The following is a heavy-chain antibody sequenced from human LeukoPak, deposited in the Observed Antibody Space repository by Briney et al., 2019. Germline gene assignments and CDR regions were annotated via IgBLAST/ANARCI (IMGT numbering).Heavy chain of an antibody. CDR1: GFTFRNCA. J-gene: IGHJ6*02. V-gene: IGHV3-23*01. CDR3: AKSGGLSGSGRLAMDV. CDR2: ISGSGGST. Sequence: GGSLRLSCAASGFTFRNCAMSWVRQAPGKGLEWVSGISGSGGSTYYADSVKGRFTSSRDNSNNTLYVQMNSLRVEDTAVYYCAKSGGLSGSGRLAMDVWGQGTTVTVSS. D-gene: IGHD3-10*01.